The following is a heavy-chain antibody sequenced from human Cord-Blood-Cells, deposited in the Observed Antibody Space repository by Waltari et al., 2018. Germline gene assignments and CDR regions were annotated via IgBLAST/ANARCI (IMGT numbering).Heavy chain of an antibody. Sequence: QVQLVESGGGVVQPGRSLRLSWAASGFTFSSYALHWFRQAPGKGLEWVAVISYDGSNKYYADSVKGRFTISRDNSKNTLYLQMNSLRAEDTAVYYCARDAEGALGPLDYWGQGTLVTVSS. CDR2: ISYDGSNK. V-gene: IGHV3-30*04. CDR3: ARDAEGALGPLDY. J-gene: IGHJ4*02. CDR1: GFTFSSYA. D-gene: IGHD3-16*01.